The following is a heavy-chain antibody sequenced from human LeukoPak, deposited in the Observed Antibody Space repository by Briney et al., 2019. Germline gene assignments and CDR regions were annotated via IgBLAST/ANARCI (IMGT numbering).Heavy chain of an antibody. J-gene: IGHJ1*01. D-gene: IGHD6-19*01. CDR3: ARGTPVAGNEYFQH. Sequence: SETLSLTCSVSGGSLSGSRFHWGWVRQSPGKGLEWLGSLYSGRSTYQNPSLSSRVTISEDTSKNQFSLKLTSVTAADTAVYYCARGTPVAGNEYFQHWGQGSLVIVSS. V-gene: IGHV4-39*07. CDR1: GGSLSGSRFH. CDR2: LYSGRST.